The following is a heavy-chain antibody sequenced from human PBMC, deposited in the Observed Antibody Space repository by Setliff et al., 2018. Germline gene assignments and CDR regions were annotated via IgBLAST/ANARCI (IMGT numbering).Heavy chain of an antibody. Sequence: SETLSLTCTVSGGSISSGSYYWSWIRQPAGKGLEWIGHIYTSGSTNYNPSLKSRVTISVDTSKNQFSLRLTSVTAADTAVYFCARTINFLGSGTWGCMDVWGKGTTVTVS. D-gene: IGHD3-10*01. J-gene: IGHJ6*03. V-gene: IGHV4-61*09. CDR3: ARTINFLGSGTWGCMDV. CDR1: GGSISSGSYY. CDR2: IYTSGST.